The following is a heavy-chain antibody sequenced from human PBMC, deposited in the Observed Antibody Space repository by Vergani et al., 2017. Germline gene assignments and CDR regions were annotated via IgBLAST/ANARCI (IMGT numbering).Heavy chain of an antibody. J-gene: IGHJ6*02. CDR1: GGTFSSYA. CDR2: IIPIFGTA. Sequence: QVQLVQSGAEVKKPGSSVKVSCKASGGTFSSYAISWVRQAPGQGLEWMGGIIPIFGTANYAQKFQGRVTITADESTGTAYMELSSLRSEDTAVYYCARGAGKTYCSGGSCRFYYYGMDVWGQGTTVTVSS. CDR3: ARGAGKTYCSGGSCRFYYYGMDV. D-gene: IGHD2-15*01. V-gene: IGHV1-69*01.